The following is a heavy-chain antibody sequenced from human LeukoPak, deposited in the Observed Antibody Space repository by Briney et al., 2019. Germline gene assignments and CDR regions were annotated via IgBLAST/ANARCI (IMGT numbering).Heavy chain of an antibody. CDR2: ISSSSSYI. J-gene: IGHJ6*02. CDR1: GFTFSSYS. V-gene: IGHV3-21*01. Sequence: GGSLRLSCAASGFTFSSYSMNWVRQAPGKGLEWVSSISSSSSYIYYADSVKGRFTISRDNAKNSLYLQMNSLRAEDTAVYYCARLSDYDFWSGPYPYYYYYYDMDVWGQGTTVTVSS. CDR3: ARLSDYDFWSGPYPYYYYYYDMDV. D-gene: IGHD3-3*01.